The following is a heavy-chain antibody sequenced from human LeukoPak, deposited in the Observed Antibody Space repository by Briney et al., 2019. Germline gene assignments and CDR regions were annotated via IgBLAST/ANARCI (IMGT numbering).Heavy chain of an antibody. CDR1: GLTFSSYA. V-gene: IGHV3-23*01. CDR3: AKTPDYYGSGSPSYIDC. CDR2: ISGSGGGT. D-gene: IGHD3-10*01. Sequence: GGSLRLSCAASGLTFSSYAMSWVRQAPGKGLEWVSAISGSGGGTYYANSVKGRFTISRDNSRDTLYLQMNSLRAEDTALYFCAKTPDYYGSGSPSYIDCWGQGTLVSVSS. J-gene: IGHJ4*02.